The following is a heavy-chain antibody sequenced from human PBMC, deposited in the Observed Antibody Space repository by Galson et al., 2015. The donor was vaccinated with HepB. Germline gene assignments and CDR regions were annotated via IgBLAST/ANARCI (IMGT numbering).Heavy chain of an antibody. CDR3: ARARYCSGGSCYPEA. Sequence: PSLVKPTQTLTLTCTFSGFSLSTSGMRVSWIRQPPGKALEWLARIDWDDDKFYSTSLKTRLTISKDTSRNQVVLTMTNMDPVDTATYYCARARYCSGGSCYPEAWGQGTLVTVSS. V-gene: IGHV2-70*04. CDR1: GFSLSTSGMR. D-gene: IGHD2-15*01. CDR2: IDWDDDK. J-gene: IGHJ5*02.